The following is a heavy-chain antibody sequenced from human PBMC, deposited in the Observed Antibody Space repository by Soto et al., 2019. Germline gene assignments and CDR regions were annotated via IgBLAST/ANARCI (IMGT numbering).Heavy chain of an antibody. CDR2: VTGGGGGT. CDR3: ASNGLTSVTPCGY. D-gene: IGHD4-17*01. Sequence: EVQLLESGGGLVQPGGSLRLSCIASGFTFSSYAMSWVRQAPGKGLEWISTVTGGGGGTFYADSVKGRFTISRDNSKNTLYLQMNRLRGEDTAVYYCASNGLTSVTPCGYWGQGALVTVSS. CDR1: GFTFSSYA. J-gene: IGHJ4*02. V-gene: IGHV3-23*01.